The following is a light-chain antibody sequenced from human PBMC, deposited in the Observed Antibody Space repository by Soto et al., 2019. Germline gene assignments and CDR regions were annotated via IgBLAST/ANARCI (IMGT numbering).Light chain of an antibody. CDR3: QQSYDTVAIT. V-gene: IGKV3-11*01. CDR1: QSVGTY. J-gene: IGKJ5*01. CDR2: ESS. Sequence: ENVLTQSPGTLSLSPGERATLSCRASQSVGTYLAWYQQKPGQAPRLLIYESSNRATGIAARFSGSGSGTDFTLTISSLEPEDFATYYCQQSYDTVAITFGQGTRLEIK.